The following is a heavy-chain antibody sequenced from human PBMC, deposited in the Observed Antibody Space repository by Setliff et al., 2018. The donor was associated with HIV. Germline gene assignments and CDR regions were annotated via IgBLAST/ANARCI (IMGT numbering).Heavy chain of an antibody. D-gene: IGHD6-6*01. CDR2: ISGYTGNT. CDR3: ARDSRSSIAPYNFDY. Sequence: ASVKVSCKASGYTFTNYGISWVRQAPGQGLEWMGWISGYTGNTNYAQKFQGRVTMTTDTSTRTAYMELRSLRSDDTAVYYCARDSRSSIAPYNFDYWVQGTVVTVSS. J-gene: IGHJ4*02. V-gene: IGHV1-18*01. CDR1: GYTFTNYG.